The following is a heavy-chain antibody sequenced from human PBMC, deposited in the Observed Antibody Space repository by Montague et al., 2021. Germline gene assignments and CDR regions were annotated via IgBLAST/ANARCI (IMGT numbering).Heavy chain of an antibody. J-gene: IGHJ4*02. V-gene: IGHV4-39*01. Sequence: SETLSLTCTVSGGSISSSSYYWGWIRQPPGKGLEWIGSIYYSGSTYYNPSLKSRVTISVDTSKNQFSLKLSSVTAADTAVYYFASSSSGRWLKSSFDYWGQGTLVTVSS. CDR2: IYYSGST. D-gene: IGHD5-24*01. CDR3: ASSSSGRWLKSSFDY. CDR1: GGSISSSSYY.